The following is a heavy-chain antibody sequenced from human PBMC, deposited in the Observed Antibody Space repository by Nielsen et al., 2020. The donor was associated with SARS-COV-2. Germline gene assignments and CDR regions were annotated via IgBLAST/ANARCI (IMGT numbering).Heavy chain of an antibody. CDR2: ISAYNGNT. V-gene: IGHV1-18*01. D-gene: IGHD3-10*01. J-gene: IGHJ4*02. CDR3: ARVDYYGSGSYYDEFYYFDY. Sequence: WVRQAPGQGLEWMGWISAYNGNTNYAQKFQGRVTITADKSTSTAYMELSSLRSEDTAVYYCARVDYYGSGSYYDEFYYFDYWGQGTLVTVSS.